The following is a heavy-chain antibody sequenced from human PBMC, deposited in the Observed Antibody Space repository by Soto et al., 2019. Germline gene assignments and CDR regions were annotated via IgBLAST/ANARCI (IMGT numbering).Heavy chain of an antibody. Sequence: GGSLRLSCAASGFTFSSYGMHWVRQAPGKGLEWVAVISYDGSNKYYADSVKGRFTISRDNSKNTLYLQMNSLRAEDTAVYYCQTGTIYDNDYWGQGTLVTVSS. V-gene: IGHV3-30*03. CDR2: ISYDGSNK. CDR3: QTGTIYDNDY. CDR1: GFTFSSYG. D-gene: IGHD1-1*01. J-gene: IGHJ4*02.